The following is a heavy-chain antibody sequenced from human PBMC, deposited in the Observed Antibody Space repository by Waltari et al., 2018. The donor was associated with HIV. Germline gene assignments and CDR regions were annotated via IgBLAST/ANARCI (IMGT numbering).Heavy chain of an antibody. D-gene: IGHD3-22*01. CDR1: GFTFGSYA. V-gene: IGHV3-23*01. CDR2: ISGSGGRT. CDR3: AKDREYYYDSSGYYYFDQ. J-gene: IGHJ4*02. Sequence: EVQLLESGGGLVQTGGSLRLSCAASGFTFGSYAISWVRPGPGKGVEWVSAISGSGGRTYYADSVKGRFTISRDNSKNTLYLQMNSLRAEDTAVYYCAKDREYYYDSSGYYYFDQWGQGTLVTVSS.